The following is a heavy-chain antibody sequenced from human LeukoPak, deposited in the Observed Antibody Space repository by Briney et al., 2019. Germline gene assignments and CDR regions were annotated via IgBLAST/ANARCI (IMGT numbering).Heavy chain of an antibody. Sequence: GGSLRLSCAASGFIFSNLWMTWVRQAPGKGLEWVGRIKSNVNGGTTDYSVLVKGRFTISRDDSKNTLYLQMNSLKTEDTAVYYCTRDLSPQSYYYDRIQGNDYWGQGTLVTVSS. V-gene: IGHV3-15*01. CDR3: TRDLSPQSYYYDRIQGNDY. CDR1: GFIFSNLW. D-gene: IGHD3-22*01. J-gene: IGHJ4*02. CDR2: IKSNVNGGTT.